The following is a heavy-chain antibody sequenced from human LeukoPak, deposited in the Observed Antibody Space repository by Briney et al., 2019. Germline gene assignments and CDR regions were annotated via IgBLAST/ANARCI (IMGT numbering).Heavy chain of an antibody. D-gene: IGHD5-24*01. Sequence: SETLSLTCTVSGGSISSGGYYWSWIRQHPGKGLEWIGYIYYSGSTCYNPSLKSRVTISVDTSKNQFSLKLSSVTAADTAVYYCARVLGAGYNSGYFDYWGQGTLVTVSS. V-gene: IGHV4-31*03. CDR1: GGSISSGGYY. CDR3: ARVLGAGYNSGYFDY. CDR2: IYYSGST. J-gene: IGHJ4*02.